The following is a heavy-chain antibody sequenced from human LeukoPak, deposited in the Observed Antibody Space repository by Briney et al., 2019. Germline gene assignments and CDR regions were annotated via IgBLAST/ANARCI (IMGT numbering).Heavy chain of an antibody. CDR3: ARDRAYYYGSGSSTKYYYYGMDV. V-gene: IGHV4-59*01. CDR2: IYYSGST. Sequence: SETLFLTCTVSGGSISSYYWSWIRQPPGKGLEWIGYIYYSGSTNYNPSLKSRVTISVDTSKNQFSLKLSSVTAADTAVYYCARDRAYYYGSGSSTKYYYYGMDVWGQGTTVTVSS. J-gene: IGHJ6*02. CDR1: GGSISSYY. D-gene: IGHD3-10*01.